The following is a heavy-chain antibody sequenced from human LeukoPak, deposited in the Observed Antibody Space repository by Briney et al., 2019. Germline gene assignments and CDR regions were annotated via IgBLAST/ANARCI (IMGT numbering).Heavy chain of an antibody. CDR1: GFTVSSNY. CDR3: ARTVVDAKTYYFDY. J-gene: IGHJ4*02. Sequence: PGGSLRLSCVVSGFTVSSNYMTWVRQAPGKGLEWVSVLYPGGTTYFAASVKGRFTISRDNSKNTLYLQMNSLRPEDTALYYCARTVVDAKTYYFDYWGRGTLVTVSS. CDR2: LYPGGTT. V-gene: IGHV3-53*01. D-gene: IGHD2-15*01.